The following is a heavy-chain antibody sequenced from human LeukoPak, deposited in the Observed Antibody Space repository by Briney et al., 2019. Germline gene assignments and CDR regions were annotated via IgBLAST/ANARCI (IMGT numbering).Heavy chain of an antibody. CDR3: ARDALSSIPRQKYSSSWYSNY. Sequence: ASVKVSCKASGGTFSSYAISWVRQAPGQGLEWMGRTIPIFGTANYAQKLQGRVTITTDESTSTAYMELSSLRSEDTAVYYCARDALSSIPRQKYSSSWYSNYWGQGTLVTVSS. D-gene: IGHD6-13*01. CDR2: TIPIFGTA. V-gene: IGHV1-69*05. J-gene: IGHJ4*02. CDR1: GGTFSSYA.